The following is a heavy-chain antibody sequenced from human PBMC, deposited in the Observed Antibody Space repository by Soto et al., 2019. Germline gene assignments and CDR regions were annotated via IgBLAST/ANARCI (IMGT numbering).Heavy chain of an antibody. J-gene: IGHJ4*02. V-gene: IGHV3-15*07. CDR1: GFTFGNAW. D-gene: IGHD3-10*01. CDR3: TTDIGEPFTPRPNMVRGVQRVLPDY. CDR2: IKSKTDGGTT. Sequence: GGSLRLSCAASGFTFGNAWMNWVRQAPGKGLEWVGRIKSKTDGGTTDYAAPVKARFTISRDDSKKTLYLQMNSLKTEVTAVYYCTTDIGEPFTPRPNMVRGVQRVLPDYWGQGTLVTVSS.